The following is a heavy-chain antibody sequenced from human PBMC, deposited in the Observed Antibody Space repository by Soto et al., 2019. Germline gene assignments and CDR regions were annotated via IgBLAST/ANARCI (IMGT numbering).Heavy chain of an antibody. Sequence: QVQLVQSGAEVKKPGASVKVSCRASGYTFTNYGISWVRQAPGQGLEWMGWIYVYNGNTDYAQKFHDRVTITTDTSTRRGYMELRGLRSDDTAFYYCARAIAGGYGHTTLDYWGQGTLVAVSS. CDR3: ARAIAGGYGHTTLDY. CDR1: GYTFTNYG. V-gene: IGHV1-18*01. D-gene: IGHD5-18*01. CDR2: IYVYNGNT. J-gene: IGHJ4*02.